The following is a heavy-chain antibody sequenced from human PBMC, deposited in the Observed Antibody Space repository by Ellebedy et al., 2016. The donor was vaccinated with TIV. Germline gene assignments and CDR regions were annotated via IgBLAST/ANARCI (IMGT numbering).Heavy chain of an antibody. D-gene: IGHD1-26*01. J-gene: IGHJ3*02. CDR1: GYTFTSYG. CDR2: ISAYNGNT. V-gene: IGHV1-18*01. CDR3: ARDLYSGHYEGFGAFDI. Sequence: AASVKVSCKASGYTFTSYGISWVRQAPGQGLEWMGWISAYNGNTNYAQKLQGRVTMTTDTSTSTAYMELRNLRSDDTAVYYCARDLYSGHYEGFGAFDIWGQGTLVTVSS.